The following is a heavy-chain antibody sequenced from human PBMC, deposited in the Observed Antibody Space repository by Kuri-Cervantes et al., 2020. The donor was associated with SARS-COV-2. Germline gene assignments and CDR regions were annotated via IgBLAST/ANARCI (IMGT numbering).Heavy chain of an antibody. J-gene: IGHJ3*02. CDR1: GYIFTNYA. CDR3: ARDRGSQWLAFYDAFDI. Sequence: ASVKVSCKASGYIFTNYALHWVRQAPGQRLEWMGWINAVNGNTKYSQKFQGRVTITRDTSANTAYMELSSLRSEDTALYYCARDRGSQWLAFYDAFDIWGQGTMVTVSS. D-gene: IGHD6-19*01. V-gene: IGHV1-3*01. CDR2: INAVNGNT.